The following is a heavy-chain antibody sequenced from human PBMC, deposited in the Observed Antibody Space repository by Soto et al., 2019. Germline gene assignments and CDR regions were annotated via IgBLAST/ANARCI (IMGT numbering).Heavy chain of an antibody. CDR2: INSDGSST. Sequence: EVQLVESGGGLVQPGGSLRLSCAASGFTFSSYWMHWVRQAPGKGLVWVSRINSDGSSTSYADSVTGRVTISRDNATKTLYQEMNRVRAAATAVYYCGVAVAGPTAIGYWGQGTLVSVSS. V-gene: IGHV3-74*01. CDR3: GVAVAGPTAIGY. CDR1: GFTFSSYW. J-gene: IGHJ4*02. D-gene: IGHD6-19*01.